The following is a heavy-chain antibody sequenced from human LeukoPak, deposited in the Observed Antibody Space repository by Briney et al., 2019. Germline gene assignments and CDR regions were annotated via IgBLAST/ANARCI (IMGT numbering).Heavy chain of an antibody. Sequence: SGGSLRLSCAASGFTLSSYAMSWVRQAPGKGLEWVSAISGSGGSTYYADSVKGRFTISRDNSKNTLYLQMNSLRAEDTAVYYCAKSITGTTVFDYWGQGTLVTVSS. CDR3: AKSITGTTVFDY. D-gene: IGHD1-20*01. CDR2: ISGSGGST. J-gene: IGHJ4*02. CDR1: GFTLSSYA. V-gene: IGHV3-23*01.